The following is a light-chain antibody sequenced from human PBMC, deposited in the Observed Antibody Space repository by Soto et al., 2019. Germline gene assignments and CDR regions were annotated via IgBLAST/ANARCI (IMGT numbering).Light chain of an antibody. V-gene: IGKV3-20*01. J-gene: IGKJ5*01. CDR2: GAS. CDR3: QQYGSSPPSVT. CDR1: QSVSSAY. Sequence: EIVLTQYQATLSVSPGERATLSCRASQSVSSAYLAWYQQKRGQAPRLLIYGASSRATGIPDRFSGSGSGTDFTLTISRLEPEDFAVYYCQQYGSSPPSVTFGQGTLLEIK.